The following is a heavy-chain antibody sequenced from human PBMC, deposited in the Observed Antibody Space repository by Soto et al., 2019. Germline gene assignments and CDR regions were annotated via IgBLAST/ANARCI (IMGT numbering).Heavy chain of an antibody. CDR3: AAPGRGYYHFDY. Sequence: GASVKVSCKASGFTFTSSAVQWVRQARGQRLEWIGWIVVGSGNTNYAQKFQERVTITRYMSTSTAYMELSSLRSEDTAVYYCAAPGRGYYHFDYGGQGTLVTVSS. J-gene: IGHJ4*02. D-gene: IGHD3-22*01. V-gene: IGHV1-58*01. CDR1: GFTFTSSA. CDR2: IVVGSGNT.